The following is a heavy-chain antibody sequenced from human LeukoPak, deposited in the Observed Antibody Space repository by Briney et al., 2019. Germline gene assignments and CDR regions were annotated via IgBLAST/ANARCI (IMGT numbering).Heavy chain of an antibody. V-gene: IGHV3-21*01. J-gene: IGHJ4*02. CDR2: ISSSSSYM. D-gene: IGHD6-19*01. CDR1: GFTFSSYI. Sequence: GGSLTLSCAASGFTFSSYIMKWVRQAPGKGLEWVSLISSSSSYMYYADSVKGRFTISRDNAKNSLYLQLNRLRAEDTAVYYCARDGSSAGTVEGEQWPFDYWGQGTLVTVSS. CDR3: ARDGSSAGTVEGEQWPFDY.